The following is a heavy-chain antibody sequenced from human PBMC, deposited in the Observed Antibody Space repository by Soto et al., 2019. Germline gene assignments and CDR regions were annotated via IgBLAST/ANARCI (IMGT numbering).Heavy chain of an antibody. CDR3: AKEAGIAARHPFGGYYYYGMEV. CDR1: GFTFSSYG. CDR2: ISYDGSNK. V-gene: IGHV3-30*18. D-gene: IGHD6-6*01. J-gene: IGHJ6*02. Sequence: PGGSLRLSCAASGFTFSSYGMHWVRQAPGKGLEWVAVISYDGSNKYYADSVKGRFTISRDNSKNTLYLQMNSLRAEDTAVYYCAKEAGIAARHPFGGYYYYGMEVWGQGTTVTVSS.